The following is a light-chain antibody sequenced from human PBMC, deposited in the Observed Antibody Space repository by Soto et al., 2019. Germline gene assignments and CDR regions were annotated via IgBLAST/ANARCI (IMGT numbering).Light chain of an antibody. V-gene: IGLV2-14*01. J-gene: IGLJ1*01. Sequence: QSALSQPGSVSWSAGHSISISCTGSSSDVGIYNYVSWYQQHPGKVPKLIIYEVTSRPSGVSIRFSGSKSGNTASLTISGLQPEDQADHYCSSYTTSSTRVFGTGTKVTVL. CDR2: EVT. CDR1: SSDVGIYNY. CDR3: SSYTTSSTRV.